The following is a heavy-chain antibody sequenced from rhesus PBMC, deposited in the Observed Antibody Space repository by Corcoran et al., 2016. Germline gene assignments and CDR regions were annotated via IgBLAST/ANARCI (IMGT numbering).Heavy chain of an antibody. Sequence: EVHLCQSGAGGNRPGQSMRISVQTFGYRFTSTGICWVGTIPGKGLEWMGSIYPGDSDTRYNPSFQGNVTISADKSISTTYLQWSSLKASDTATYYCAKGGGSWKFDYWGQGVLVTVSS. CDR2: IYPGDSDT. D-gene: IGHD6-25*01. J-gene: IGHJ4*01. V-gene: IGHV5S1*01. CDR1: GYRFTSTG. CDR3: AKGGGSWKFDY.